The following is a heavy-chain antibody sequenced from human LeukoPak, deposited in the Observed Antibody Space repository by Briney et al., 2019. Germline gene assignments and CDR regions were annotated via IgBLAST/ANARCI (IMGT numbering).Heavy chain of an antibody. CDR2: IYYSGST. D-gene: IGHD6-19*01. J-gene: IGHJ4*02. V-gene: IGHV4-59*01. CDR1: GGSISSYY. Sequence: SGPTLVKPSETLSLTCTVSGGSISSYYWSWIRQPPGKGLKWIGYIYYSGSTNYNPSLKSRVTISGDTSKNQFSLKLSSVTAAGTAVYYCARGIAVADYYFDYWGQGTLVTVSS. CDR3: ARGIAVADYYFDY.